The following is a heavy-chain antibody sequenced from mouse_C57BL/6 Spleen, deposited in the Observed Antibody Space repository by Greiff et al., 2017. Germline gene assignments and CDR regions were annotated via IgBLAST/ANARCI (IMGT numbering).Heavy chain of an antibody. J-gene: IGHJ1*03. CDR3: ARRGDYDGYWYFDV. D-gene: IGHD2-4*01. CDR2: ISYDGSN. V-gene: IGHV3-6*01. CDR1: GYSITSGYY. Sequence: EVQLVESGPGLVKPSQSLSLTCSVTGYSITSGYYWNWIRQFPGNKLEWMGYISYDGSNNYNPSLKNRISITRDTSKNQFFLKLNSVTTEDTATYYCARRGDYDGYWYFDVWGTGTTVTVSS.